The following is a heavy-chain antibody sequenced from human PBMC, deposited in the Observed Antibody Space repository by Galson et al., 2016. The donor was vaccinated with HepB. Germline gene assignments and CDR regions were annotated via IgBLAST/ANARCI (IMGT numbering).Heavy chain of an antibody. CDR1: GGSISRSAYY. CDR3: AIASPAFDF. Sequence: SETLSLTCTVSGGSISRSAYYWGWIRQPPGKGLEWIGSIHYSGSTSYYASLKSRVTISVDTSKKPFSLKVSSVTAGDTAVYYCAIASPAFDFWGQGTLVTVSA. D-gene: IGHD3-3*02. J-gene: IGHJ4*02. CDR2: IHYSGST. V-gene: IGHV4-39*01.